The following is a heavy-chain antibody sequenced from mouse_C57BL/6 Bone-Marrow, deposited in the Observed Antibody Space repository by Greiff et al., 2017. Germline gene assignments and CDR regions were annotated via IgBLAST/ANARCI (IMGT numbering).Heavy chain of an antibody. V-gene: IGHV8-8*01. Sequence: QVTLKVSGPGILQPSQTLSLTCSFSGFSLSTFGMGVGWIRQPSGKGLEWLAHIWWDDDKYYNPALKSRLTISKDTSKKQVFLKISNVDTADPATYNCARPPAYYSNHEGYYYAMDYWGQGTSVTVSS. J-gene: IGHJ4*01. CDR3: ARPPAYYSNHEGYYYAMDY. D-gene: IGHD2-5*01. CDR1: GFSLSTFGMG. CDR2: IWWDDDK.